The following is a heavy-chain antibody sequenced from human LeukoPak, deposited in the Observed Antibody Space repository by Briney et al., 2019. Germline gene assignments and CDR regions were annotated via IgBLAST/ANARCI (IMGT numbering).Heavy chain of an antibody. Sequence: GGSLRLSCAASEFTFSSYAMSWVRQAPGKGLEWVANIKQDGSEKYYVDSVKGRFTISRDNAKNSLYLQMNSLRAEDTAVYYCARDFTMVRGVIIDWFDPWGQGTLVTVSS. D-gene: IGHD3-10*01. CDR1: EFTFSSYA. J-gene: IGHJ5*02. V-gene: IGHV3-7*01. CDR2: IKQDGSEK. CDR3: ARDFTMVRGVIIDWFDP.